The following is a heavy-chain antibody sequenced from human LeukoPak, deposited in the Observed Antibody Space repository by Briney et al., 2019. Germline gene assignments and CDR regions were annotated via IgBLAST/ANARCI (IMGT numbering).Heavy chain of an antibody. Sequence: PGGSLRLSCAASGFTFSSYAMSWVRQAPGKGLEWVSAISGSGGSTYYADSVKGRFTISRDNSKNTLYLQMNSLRAEDTAVYYWENREGYCGSTSCYEHMDVWGKGTTVTVSS. CDR3: ENREGYCGSTSCYEHMDV. J-gene: IGHJ6*03. V-gene: IGHV3-23*01. D-gene: IGHD2-2*01. CDR1: GFTFSSYA. CDR2: ISGSGGST.